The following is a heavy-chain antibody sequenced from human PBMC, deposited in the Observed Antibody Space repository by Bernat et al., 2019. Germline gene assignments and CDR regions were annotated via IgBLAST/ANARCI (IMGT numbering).Heavy chain of an antibody. CDR2: FDPEDGET. V-gene: IGHV1-24*01. D-gene: IGHD2-21*02. CDR1: GYTLTELS. CDR3: ATVMLLAYCGGDCYWGGAFDI. J-gene: IGHJ3*02. Sequence: QVQLVQSGAEVKKPGASVKVSCKVSGYTLTELSMHWVRQAPGKGLEWMGGFDPEDGETIYAQKFQGRVTMTEDTSTDTAYMELSSLRSEDTAVYYCATVMLLAYCGGDCYWGGAFDIWGQGTMVTVSS.